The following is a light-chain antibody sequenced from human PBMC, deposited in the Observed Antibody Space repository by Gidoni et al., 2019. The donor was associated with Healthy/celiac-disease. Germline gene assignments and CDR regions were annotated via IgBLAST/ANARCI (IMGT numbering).Light chain of an antibody. Sequence: EIVLTQSPATLSLSPGERATLSCRASQSVSSYLAWYQPKPGQAPRLLIYDASHRATGIPARFSGSGSGTDFTLTISSLEPEDFAVYYCQQRSNWPPITFGQGTRLEIK. CDR3: QQRSNWPPIT. V-gene: IGKV3-11*01. CDR2: DAS. CDR1: QSVSSY. J-gene: IGKJ5*01.